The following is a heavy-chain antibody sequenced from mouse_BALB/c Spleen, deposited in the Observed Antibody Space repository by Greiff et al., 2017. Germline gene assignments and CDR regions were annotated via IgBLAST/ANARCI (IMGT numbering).Heavy chain of an antibody. J-gene: IGHJ3*01. CDR1: GYSITSDYA. Sequence: EVKLMESGPGLVKPSQSLSLTCTVTGYSITSDYAWNWIRQFPGNKLEWMGYISYSGSTSYNPSLKSRISITRDTSKNQFFLQLNSVTTEDTATYYCARHYGNYDWFAYWGQGTLVTVSA. V-gene: IGHV3-2*02. CDR2: ISYSGST. D-gene: IGHD2-1*01. CDR3: ARHYGNYDWFAY.